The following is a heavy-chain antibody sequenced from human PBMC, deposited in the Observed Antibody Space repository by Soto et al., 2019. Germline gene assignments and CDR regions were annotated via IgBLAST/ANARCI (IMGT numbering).Heavy chain of an antibody. CDR3: ARDPRGYDWAE. J-gene: IGHJ4*02. V-gene: IGHV4-61*01. D-gene: IGHD5-12*01. CDR2: IYFSGST. Sequence: SETLSLTCAVSGGSVSSGSYYWSWIRQPPGKGLEWIGYIYFSGSTNYNPSLKSRVSISVDTSKNQFSLNPSSVTAADTAVYYCARDPRGYDWAEWGQGTLVTVSS. CDR1: GGSVSSGSYY.